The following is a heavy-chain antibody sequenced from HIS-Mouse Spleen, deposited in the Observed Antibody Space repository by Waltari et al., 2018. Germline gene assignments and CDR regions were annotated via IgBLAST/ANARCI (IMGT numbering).Heavy chain of an antibody. V-gene: IGHV3-30-3*01. Sequence: QVQLVESGGGVVQPGRSLRLSCAASGFTFSRYAAHWVRQAPGKGLEWVAVISYDGSNKYYADSVKGRFTISRDNSKNTLYLQMNSLRAEDTAVYYCAREVSGFFDYWGQGTLVTVSS. CDR3: AREVSGFFDY. CDR1: GFTFSRYA. CDR2: ISYDGSNK. D-gene: IGHD1-26*01. J-gene: IGHJ4*02.